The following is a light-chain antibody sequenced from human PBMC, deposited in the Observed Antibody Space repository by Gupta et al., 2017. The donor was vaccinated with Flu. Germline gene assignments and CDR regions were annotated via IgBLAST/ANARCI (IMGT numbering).Light chain of an antibody. CDR1: QSVSNNY. CDR2: GAS. V-gene: IGKV3-20*01. J-gene: IGKJ5*01. CDR3: QQYGSSPLIT. Sequence: EVAPTPGTLSLSPGERATLSCRASQSVSNNYLAWYQQKPGQAPRLLIFGASNRATDIPDRFSGSGSGTDFTLTISRLEPEDFAVYYCQQYGSSPLITFGQGTQVEIK.